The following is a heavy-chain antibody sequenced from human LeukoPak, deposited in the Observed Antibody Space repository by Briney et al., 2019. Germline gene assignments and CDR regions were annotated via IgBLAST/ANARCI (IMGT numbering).Heavy chain of an antibody. V-gene: IGHV3-7*01. CDR3: VRNLPGAGY. J-gene: IGHJ4*02. CDR1: GFTFNNYW. D-gene: IGHD3-9*01. CDR2: IKTDGSET. Sequence: GGSLRLSCAASGFTFNNYWLSWVRQAPGKGLEWVANIKTDGSETYYVDAVKGRFTFSRDNAKNSLYLQMNNLRVEDTAVYYCVRNLPGAGYWGQGTLVIVSS.